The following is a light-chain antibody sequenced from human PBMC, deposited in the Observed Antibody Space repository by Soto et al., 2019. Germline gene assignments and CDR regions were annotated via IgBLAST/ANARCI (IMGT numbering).Light chain of an antibody. CDR3: MPSTQLPPT. CDR2: EVS. J-gene: IGKJ5*01. CDR1: QSLLHIPGEPL. Sequence: DVVMTHTPLSLSVAPGQPASISCKSSQSLLHIPGEPLLCWYLQKPGQSPQLLIYEVSTRVSGVPDRFSGSGSGTDFTLEISRVETDDVGLYYCMPSTQLPPTFGQGTRLGIE. V-gene: IGKV2D-29*02.